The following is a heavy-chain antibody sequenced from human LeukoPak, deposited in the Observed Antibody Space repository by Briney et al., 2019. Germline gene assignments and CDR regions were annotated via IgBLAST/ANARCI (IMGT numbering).Heavy chain of an antibody. CDR3: ARSPGDSSSWYWDPNFDY. J-gene: IGHJ4*02. D-gene: IGHD6-13*01. V-gene: IGHV1-18*01. Sequence: ASVKLSCKASGYTFTSYGISWGRQAPGQGLGWMGWISAYNGNTNYAQKLQGRVTMTTDTSTSTAYMELRSLRSDDTAVYYCARSPGDSSSWYWDPNFDYWGQGTLVSVSS. CDR2: ISAYNGNT. CDR1: GYTFTSYG.